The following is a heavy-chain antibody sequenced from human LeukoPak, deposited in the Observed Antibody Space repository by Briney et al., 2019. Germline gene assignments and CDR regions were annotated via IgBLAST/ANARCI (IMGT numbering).Heavy chain of an antibody. D-gene: IGHD5-24*01. CDR1: GFTFSSYS. CDR3: ARDALEGDGYNSY. V-gene: IGHV3-21*01. J-gene: IGHJ4*02. CDR2: ISSSSRYI. Sequence: GGSLRLSCAASGFTFSSYSMNWVRQAPGKGLEWVSSISSSSRYIYYADSVKGRFTISRDNAKNSLYLQMNSLRAEDTAVYYCARDALEGDGYNSYWGQGTLVTVSS.